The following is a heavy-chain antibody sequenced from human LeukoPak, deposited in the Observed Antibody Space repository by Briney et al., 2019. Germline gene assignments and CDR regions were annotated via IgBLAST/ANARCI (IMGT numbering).Heavy chain of an antibody. CDR3: AREDIVVVVARMDV. V-gene: IGHV1-2*02. D-gene: IGHD2-15*01. CDR2: INPNSGGT. CDR1: GYTFTGYY. Sequence: ASVKVSCKASGYTFTGYYMHWVRQAPGQGLEWMGWINPNSGGTNYAQKFRGRVTMTRDTSISTAYMELSRLRSDDTAVYYCAREDIVVVVARMDVWGQGTTVTVSS. J-gene: IGHJ6*02.